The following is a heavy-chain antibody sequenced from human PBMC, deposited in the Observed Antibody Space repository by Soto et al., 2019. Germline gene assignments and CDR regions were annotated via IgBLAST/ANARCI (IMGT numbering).Heavy chain of an antibody. CDR1: GFTFSSYS. Sequence: EAQLVESGGGLVKPGGSLRLSCAASGFTFSSYSMNWVRQAPGKGLDWVSSISSSSSYIYYAESVKGRFTISRDNAKKSLYMQMNSLRAEDTAVYYCARESVVVPAATSNDAFDIWGQGTMVTVSS. CDR3: ARESVVVPAATSNDAFDI. D-gene: IGHD2-2*01. CDR2: ISSSSSYI. V-gene: IGHV3-21*01. J-gene: IGHJ3*02.